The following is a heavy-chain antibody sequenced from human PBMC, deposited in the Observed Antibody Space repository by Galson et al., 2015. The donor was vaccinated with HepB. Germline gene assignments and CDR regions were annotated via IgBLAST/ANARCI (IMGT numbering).Heavy chain of an antibody. J-gene: IGHJ5*02. V-gene: IGHV5-10-1*01. Sequence: QSGAEVKKPGESLTISCRGSGYNFTNYWITWVRQMPGKGLEWMGRIDPTDSYANYSPSFQGHVTISADKSISTAYLQWSSLKASDTAMYYCAVTPDGGKYCSSTRCLLDSWFDPWGQGTLVTVSS. D-gene: IGHD2-2*01. CDR1: GYNFTNYW. CDR3: AVTPDGGKYCSSTRCLLDSWFDP. CDR2: IDPTDSYA.